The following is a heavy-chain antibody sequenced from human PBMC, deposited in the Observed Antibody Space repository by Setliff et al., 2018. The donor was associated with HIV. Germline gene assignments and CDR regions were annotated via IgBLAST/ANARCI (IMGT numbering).Heavy chain of an antibody. CDR2: IKPDGSVK. D-gene: IGHD3-10*01. J-gene: IGHJ4*02. V-gene: IGHV3-7*01. CDR3: ARAGGPGYLDY. Sequence: GGSLRLSCAASGFSFSNFWINWVRQAPGKGLEWVANIKPDGSVKSYGDSVKGRFTISRDNTKNSVILQMNSLRSDDTAVYYCARAGGPGYLDYWGQGTLDSVSS. CDR1: GFSFSNFW.